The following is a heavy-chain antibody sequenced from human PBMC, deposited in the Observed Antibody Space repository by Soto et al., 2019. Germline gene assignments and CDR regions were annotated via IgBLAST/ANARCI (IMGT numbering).Heavy chain of an antibody. CDR2: ISAYNGNT. D-gene: IGHD3-16*02. CDR3: ARGAKNSGHYVWGSYRRNYYGMDV. Sequence: ASVKVSCKASGYTFTSYGISWVRQAPGQGLEWMGWISAYNGNTNYAQKLQGRVTMTTDTSTSTAYMELRSLRSDDTAVYYCARGAKNSGHYVWGSYRRNYYGMDVWGQGTTVTVSS. V-gene: IGHV1-18*01. CDR1: GYTFTSYG. J-gene: IGHJ6*02.